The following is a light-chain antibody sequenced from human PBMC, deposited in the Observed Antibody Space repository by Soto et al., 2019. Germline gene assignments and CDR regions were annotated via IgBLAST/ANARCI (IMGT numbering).Light chain of an antibody. J-gene: IGKJ5*01. V-gene: IGKV1-5*01. CDR2: AAS. Sequence: DIQMTQSPSTLSASVGDRVTITCRASQSISSWLAWYQQKPGKTPQLLIYAASTLQPGVPSRFSGSGSGTAFTLTISSLQPEDFGTYYCQQGSTFPIAFGQGTRLEIK. CDR3: QQGSTFPIA. CDR1: QSISSW.